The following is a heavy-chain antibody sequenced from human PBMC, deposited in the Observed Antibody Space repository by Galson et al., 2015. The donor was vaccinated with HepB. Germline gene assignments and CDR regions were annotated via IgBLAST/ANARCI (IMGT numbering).Heavy chain of an antibody. CDR3: ARDGGRRGYSGYDLGYYGMDV. D-gene: IGHD5-12*01. CDR2: INTNTGNP. J-gene: IGHJ6*02. Sequence: SVKVSCKASGYTFTSYAMNWVRQAPGQGLEWMGWINTNTGNPTYAQGFTGRFVFSLDTSVSTAYLQISSLKAEDTAVYYCARDGGRRGYSGYDLGYYGMDVWGQGTTVTVSS. CDR1: GYTFTSYA. V-gene: IGHV7-4-1*02.